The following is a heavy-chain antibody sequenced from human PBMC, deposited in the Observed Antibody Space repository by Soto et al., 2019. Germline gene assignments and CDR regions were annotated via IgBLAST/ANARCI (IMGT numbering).Heavy chain of an antibody. J-gene: IGHJ5*02. CDR3: ARVGDQPYNWFDP. CDR1: GGTFYRDD. Sequence: QVQLVQSGAEVKKPGSSVKVSCKGSGGTFYRDDISWVQQAPGQGLEWMGRIIPMFNKPNYAQKFQGRVTITADTSTSTAYMELSSLRAEDTAMYYCARVGDQPYNWFDPWGQGTLVTVSS. V-gene: IGHV1-69*04. CDR2: IIPMFNKP. D-gene: IGHD2-2*01.